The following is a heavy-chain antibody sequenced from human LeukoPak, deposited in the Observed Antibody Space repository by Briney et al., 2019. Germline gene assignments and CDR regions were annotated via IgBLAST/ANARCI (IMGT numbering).Heavy chain of an antibody. CDR1: GFTFSSYW. V-gene: IGHV3-7*01. Sequence: GGPLRLSCAASGFTFSSYWMSWVRQAPGKGLEWVANIKQDGSEKYYVDSVKGRFTISRDNAKNSLYLQMNSLRAEDTAVYYCARVSEGIVVVVAATRDIGWWFDPWGQGTLVTVSS. D-gene: IGHD2-15*01. CDR2: IKQDGSEK. CDR3: ARVSEGIVVVVAATRDIGWWFDP. J-gene: IGHJ5*02.